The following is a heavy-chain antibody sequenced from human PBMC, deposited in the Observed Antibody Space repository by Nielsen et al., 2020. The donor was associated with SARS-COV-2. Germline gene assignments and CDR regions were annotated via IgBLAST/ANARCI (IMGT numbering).Heavy chain of an antibody. V-gene: IGHV3-53*01. Sequence: GGSLRLSCAASGFTVSSNYISWVRQAPGKGLEWVSVIYSGGTTYYADSVKGRFTISRDNSKNTLYLQMNSLGADDTAIYYCTRRVAGGTMDVWGQGTTVTVSS. D-gene: IGHD6-19*01. CDR2: IYSGGTT. J-gene: IGHJ6*02. CDR3: TRRVAGGTMDV. CDR1: GFTVSSNY.